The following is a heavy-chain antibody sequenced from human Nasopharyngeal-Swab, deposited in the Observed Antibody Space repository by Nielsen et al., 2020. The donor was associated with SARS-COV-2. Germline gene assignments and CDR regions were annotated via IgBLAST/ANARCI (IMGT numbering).Heavy chain of an antibody. Sequence: ASVKVSCKASGYTFTGYYMHWVRQAPGQGLEWMGRINPNSGGTNYAQKFQGRVTMTRDTSISTAYMELSRLRSDDTAVYYCVRGWKFYPSSGDAFDIWGQGTMVTVSS. J-gene: IGHJ3*02. CDR1: GYTFTGYY. CDR3: VRGWKFYPSSGDAFDI. CDR2: INPNSGGT. D-gene: IGHD6-6*01. V-gene: IGHV1-2*06.